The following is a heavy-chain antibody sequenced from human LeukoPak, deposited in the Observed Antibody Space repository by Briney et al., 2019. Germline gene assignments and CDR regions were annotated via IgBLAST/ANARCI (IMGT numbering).Heavy chain of an antibody. CDR1: GGTFSSYA. D-gene: IGHD3-22*01. V-gene: IGHV1-69*06. J-gene: IGHJ3*02. Sequence: SVKVSCKASGGTFSSYAISWVRQAPGQGLERMGGIIPIFGTANYAQKFQGRVTITADKSTSTAYMELSSLRSEDTAVYYCARVDINYYYDSDGRAPTIWGQGTMVTVSS. CDR3: ARVDINYYYDSDGRAPTI. CDR2: IIPIFGTA.